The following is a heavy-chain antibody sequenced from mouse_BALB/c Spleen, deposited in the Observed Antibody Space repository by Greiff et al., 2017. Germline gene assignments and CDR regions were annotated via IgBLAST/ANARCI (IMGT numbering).Heavy chain of an antibody. V-gene: IGHV2-2*02. CDR2: IWSGGST. CDR1: GFSLTSYG. J-gene: IGHJ2*01. Sequence: QVQLQQSGPGLVQPSQSLSITCTVSGFSLTSYGVHWVRQSPGKGLEWLGVIWSGGSTDYNAAFISRLSISKDNSKSQVFFKMNSLQANDTARYYCARYYFDYWGQGTTVTVSS. CDR3: ARYYFDY.